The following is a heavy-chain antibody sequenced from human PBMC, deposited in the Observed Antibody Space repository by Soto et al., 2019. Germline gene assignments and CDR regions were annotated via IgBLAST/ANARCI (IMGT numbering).Heavy chain of an antibody. V-gene: IGHV3-30*18. J-gene: IGHJ6*02. CDR2: ISYDGSNK. Sequence: GGSLRLSCAASGFTFSSYGMHWVRQAPGKGLEWVAVISYDGSNKYYADSVKGRFTISRDNSKNTLYLQMNSLRAEDTAVYYCAKGDYLEDIVVVVAANAMDVWGQGTTVTVSS. CDR3: AKGDYLEDIVVVVAANAMDV. D-gene: IGHD2-15*01. CDR1: GFTFSSYG.